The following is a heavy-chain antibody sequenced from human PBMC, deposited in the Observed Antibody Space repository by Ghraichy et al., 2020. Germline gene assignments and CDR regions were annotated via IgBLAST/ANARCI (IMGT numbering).Heavy chain of an antibody. D-gene: IGHD4-23*01. CDR3: ARGVVTGLDWFDP. CDR1: GGSIISYY. Sequence: SETLSLTCTVSGGSIISYYWSWIRQPPGKGLEWIGYIYYSGSTNYNPSLKSRVTISVDTSKNQFSLNLSSVTAADTAVYYCARGVVTGLDWFDPWGQGTLVTVSS. CDR2: IYYSGST. J-gene: IGHJ5*02. V-gene: IGHV4-59*01.